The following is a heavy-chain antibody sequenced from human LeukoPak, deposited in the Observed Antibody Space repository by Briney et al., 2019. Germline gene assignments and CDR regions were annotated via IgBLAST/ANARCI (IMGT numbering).Heavy chain of an antibody. D-gene: IGHD3-10*01. CDR1: GGSIKSYY. J-gene: IGHJ4*02. CDR3: ARGRDTMVRGVIVY. CDR2: IYYSGSP. Sequence: SETLSLTCTVSGGSIKSYYWNWIRQPPGKGLELIGYIYYSGSPTYNPSLKSRVTISVDTSKNQFSLKLSSVTAADTAVYYCARGRDTMVRGVIVYWGQGTLVTVSS. V-gene: IGHV4-59*08.